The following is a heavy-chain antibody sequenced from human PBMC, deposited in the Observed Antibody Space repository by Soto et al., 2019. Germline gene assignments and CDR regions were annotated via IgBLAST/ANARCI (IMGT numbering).Heavy chain of an antibody. Sequence: QVQLHQSGPGLVKPSQTLSLTCAISGDSVSRTSVAWNWIRQSPSRGLEWLGRTYYRSKWNSDYAVSVRGRITINPDTSKSQFSLQLNSVTPVDTAVYYCVRGQFSAFDCWGQGTLVTVSS. J-gene: IGHJ4*02. V-gene: IGHV6-1*01. CDR2: TYYRSKWNS. CDR3: VRGQFSAFDC. CDR1: GDSVSRTSVA.